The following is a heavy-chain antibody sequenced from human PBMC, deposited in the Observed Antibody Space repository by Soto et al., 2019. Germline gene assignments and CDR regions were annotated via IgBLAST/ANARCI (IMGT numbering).Heavy chain of an antibody. CDR2: ISASGGAT. D-gene: IGHD1-26*01. V-gene: IGHV3-23*01. CDR1: RFTFTSYA. J-gene: IGHJ4*02. CDR3: AKDVEGGSLFRGAFDY. Sequence: GGSLRLSCVASRFTFTSYAMGWVRQAPGKGLEWVAAISASGGATIHADSVKGRLTISRDNSKNTLYLQMNSLRAEDTAVYYCAKDVEGGSLFRGAFDYWGQGTQVTVSS.